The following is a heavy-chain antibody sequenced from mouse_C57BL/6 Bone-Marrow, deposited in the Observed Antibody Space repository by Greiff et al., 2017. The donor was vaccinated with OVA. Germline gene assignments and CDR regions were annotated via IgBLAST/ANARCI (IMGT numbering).Heavy chain of an antibody. CDR2: IYPGDGDT. CDR3: ARKWITTVVGGPFDY. CDR1: GYAFSSSW. J-gene: IGHJ2*01. V-gene: IGHV1-82*01. D-gene: IGHD1-1*01. Sequence: VKLVESGPELVKPGASVKISCKASGYAFSSSWMNWVKQRPGQGLEWIGRIYPGDGDTNYNGKFKGKATLTADKSSSTAYMQLSSLTSEDSAVYFCARKWITTVVGGPFDYWGQGTTLTVSS.